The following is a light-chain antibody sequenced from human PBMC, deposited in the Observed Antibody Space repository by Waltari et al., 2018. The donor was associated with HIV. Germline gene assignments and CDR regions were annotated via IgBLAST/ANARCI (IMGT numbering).Light chain of an antibody. V-gene: IGLV2-18*01. CDR1: SSAVGSYNR. CDR3: SLYTGTTNVL. Sequence: QSALTQPPSVSGSPGQPVSISRTGSSSAVGSYNRVAWYQQPPGTAPKLIIYEVNTRPSGVPDRFSGSQSGNTASLTISGLQAEDEADYYCSLYTGTTNVLFGGGTKLTVL. J-gene: IGLJ2*01. CDR2: EVN.